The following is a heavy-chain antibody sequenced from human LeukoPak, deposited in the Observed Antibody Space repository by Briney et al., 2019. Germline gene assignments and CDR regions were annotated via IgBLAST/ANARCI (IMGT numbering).Heavy chain of an antibody. V-gene: IGHV3-23*01. CDR3: AKAVLLWFGELRYYFDY. J-gene: IGHJ4*02. Sequence: GGSLRPSCAASGFTFSSYAMSWVRQAPGKGLEWVSAISGSGGSTYYADSVKGRFTISRDNSKNTLYLQMNSLRAEDTAVYYCAKAVLLWFGELRYYFDYWGQGTLVTVSS. CDR2: ISGSGGST. D-gene: IGHD3-10*01. CDR1: GFTFSSYA.